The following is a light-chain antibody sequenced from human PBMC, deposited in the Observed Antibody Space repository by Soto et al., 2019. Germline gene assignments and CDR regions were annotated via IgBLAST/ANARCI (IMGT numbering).Light chain of an antibody. CDR2: GAS. CDR1: QSVSSN. Sequence: EIVMTQSPATLSVSPGERATLSCRASQSVSSNFAWYQQKPGQAPRLLIYGASSRATGIPDRFSGSGSGTDFTLTISRLEPDDLAVYYCQQYDKWPRTFGQGTKVDIK. V-gene: IGKV3D-15*01. CDR3: QQYDKWPRT. J-gene: IGKJ1*01.